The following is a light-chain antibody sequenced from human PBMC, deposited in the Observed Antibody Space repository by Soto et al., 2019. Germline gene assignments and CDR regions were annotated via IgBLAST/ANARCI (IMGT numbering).Light chain of an antibody. CDR1: QSVSSSY. Sequence: EIVFTQSPGTLSLSPGERVTLSWRASQSVSSSYLAWYQQKNGQAPRILIYGASSRDTGIPARFSGSGSGTEFTLTISRLQPEDFALYYCQQYDNSPLTFGGGTKVDIK. V-gene: IGKV3-20*01. CDR3: QQYDNSPLT. J-gene: IGKJ4*01. CDR2: GAS.